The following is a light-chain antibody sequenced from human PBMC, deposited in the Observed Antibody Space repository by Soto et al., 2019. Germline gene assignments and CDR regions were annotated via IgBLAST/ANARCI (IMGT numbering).Light chain of an antibody. J-gene: IGLJ2*01. CDR3: GTWDSSLSAVV. Sequence: QSVLTQPPSVSAAPGQKVTISCSGSSSNIGSNYVSWYQQLPVTAPKLLIYDNNKRPSGIPDRFSGSKSGTSATLGITGLQTGDEADYHCGTWDSSLSAVVFGGGTKLTVL. CDR1: SSNIGSNY. V-gene: IGLV1-51*01. CDR2: DNN.